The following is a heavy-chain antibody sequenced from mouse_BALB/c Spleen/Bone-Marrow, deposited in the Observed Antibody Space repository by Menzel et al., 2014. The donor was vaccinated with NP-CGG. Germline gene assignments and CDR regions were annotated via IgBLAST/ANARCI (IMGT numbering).Heavy chain of an antibody. CDR2: ISNGGGSI. V-gene: IGHV5-12-2*01. CDR1: GFTFSSYI. D-gene: IGHD1-1*01. CDR3: ASHYYDSSPFAY. Sequence: EVQVVESGGGLMQPGGSLKLSCAASGFTFSSYIMSWVRQTPEKRLEWVAYISNGGGSIYYPDTVKGRFTISRDNDKNTLYLQMSSLKSEDTAMYYCASHYYDSSPFAYWGQGTLVTVSA. J-gene: IGHJ3*01.